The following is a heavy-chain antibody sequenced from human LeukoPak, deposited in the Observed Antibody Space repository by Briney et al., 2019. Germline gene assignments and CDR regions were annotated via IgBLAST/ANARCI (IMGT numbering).Heavy chain of an antibody. V-gene: IGHV1-69*06. CDR2: IIPIFGTA. CDR1: GGTFSSYA. D-gene: IGHD6-19*01. Sequence: GASVKVSCKASGGTFSSYAISWVRQAPGQGLEWMGGIIPIFGTANYAQKFQGRVTITADKSTSTAYMELSSLRSEDTAVYYCARVALSLIAVAGTGGAFDIWGQGTMVTVSS. CDR3: ARVALSLIAVAGTGGAFDI. J-gene: IGHJ3*02.